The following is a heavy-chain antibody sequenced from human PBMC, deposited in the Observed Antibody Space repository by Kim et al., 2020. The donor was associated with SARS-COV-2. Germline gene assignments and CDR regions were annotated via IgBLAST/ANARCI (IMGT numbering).Heavy chain of an antibody. CDR3: AAYMMGGKYFDY. D-gene: IGHD3-16*01. V-gene: IGHV4-61*01. CDR2: IYYSGST. Sequence: SETLSLTCTVSGGSVSSGSYYWSWIRQPPGKGLEWIGYIYYSGSTNYNPSLKSRVTISVDTSKNQFSLKLSSVTAADTAVYYCAAYMMGGKYFDYWGQGT. CDR1: GGSVSSGSYY. J-gene: IGHJ4*02.